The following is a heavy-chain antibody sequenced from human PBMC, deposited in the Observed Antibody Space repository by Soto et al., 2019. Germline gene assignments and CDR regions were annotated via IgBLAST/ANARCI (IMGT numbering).Heavy chain of an antibody. CDR2: IHYSGSI. J-gene: IGHJ4*02. CDR3: VGGRWLQLPGY. V-gene: IGHV4-59*01. Sequence: QVQLQESGPGLVKPSETLSLTCTVSGDSISSYYWSWIRQSPGKGLEWIGYIHYSGSIDYNPSLRSRVTMPVDASKNQFSLSLNSVSAADPAVYYCVGGRWLQLPGYWGQGTLVTVSS. CDR1: GDSISSYY. D-gene: IGHD5-12*01.